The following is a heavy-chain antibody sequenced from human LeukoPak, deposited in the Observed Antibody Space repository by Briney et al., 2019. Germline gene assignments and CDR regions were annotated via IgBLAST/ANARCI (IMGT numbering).Heavy chain of an antibody. CDR3: AREPYCSSYYYYYMDV. Sequence: GGSLRLSCAASRFTFSSYGMNWVRQAPGKGLEWVSYISSSSTTIYYADSVKGRFTISRDNAKNSLYLQMNSLRAEDTAVYYCAREPYCSSYYYYYMDVWGKGTTVTVSS. V-gene: IGHV3-48*01. D-gene: IGHD2-21*01. CDR2: ISSSSTTI. CDR1: RFTFSSYG. J-gene: IGHJ6*03.